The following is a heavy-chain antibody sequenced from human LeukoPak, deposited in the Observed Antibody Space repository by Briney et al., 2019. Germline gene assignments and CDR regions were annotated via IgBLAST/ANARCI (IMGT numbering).Heavy chain of an antibody. CDR2: IYYSGST. Sequence: SETLSLTCTVSGGSFSSGSYYWSWIRQPPGKGLEWIGYIYYSGSTNYNPSLKSRVTISVDTSKNQFSLKLSSVTAADTAVYYCARAAGSYSKYYFDYWGQGTLVTVSS. D-gene: IGHD1-26*01. J-gene: IGHJ4*02. V-gene: IGHV4-61*01. CDR3: ARAAGSYSKYYFDY. CDR1: GGSFSSGSYY.